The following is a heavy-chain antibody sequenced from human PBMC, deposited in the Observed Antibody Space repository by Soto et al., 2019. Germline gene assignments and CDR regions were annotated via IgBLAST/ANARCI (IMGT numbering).Heavy chain of an antibody. V-gene: IGHV1-69*13. D-gene: IGHD6-6*01. Sequence: SEKVSCKASGGTFSSYAISWVRQAPGQGLEWMGGIIPIFGTADYAQTFQGRVTITADESTSTAYMELSSLRSEDTAVYYCARAGIAARWVTYYGMDVWGQGTTVTVSS. J-gene: IGHJ6*02. CDR1: GGTFSSYA. CDR2: IIPIFGTA. CDR3: ARAGIAARWVTYYGMDV.